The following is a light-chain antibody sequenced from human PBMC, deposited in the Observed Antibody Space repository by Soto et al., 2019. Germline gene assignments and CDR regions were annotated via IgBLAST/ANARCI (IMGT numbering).Light chain of an antibody. CDR3: QQYGSSPLT. CDR2: GAS. CDR1: QSVSSIY. J-gene: IGKJ4*01. Sequence: EIVLTQSPGTLSLSPGERATLSCRASQSVSSIYLAWYQQKPGQAPRLLIYGASSRVIGIPDRFSGSGSGTDFILTISRLEPEEFAVYYCQQYGSSPLTFGGGNKVEIK. V-gene: IGKV3-20*01.